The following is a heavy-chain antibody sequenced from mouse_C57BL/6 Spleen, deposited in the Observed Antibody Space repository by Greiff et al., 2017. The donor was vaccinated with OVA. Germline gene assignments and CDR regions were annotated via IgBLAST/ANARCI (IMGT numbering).Heavy chain of an antibody. V-gene: IGHV5-6*01. CDR2: ISSGGSYT. CDR3: SRAHYDPYFCY. CDR1: GFTFSSYG. D-gene: IGHD2-4*01. Sequence: EVKLMESGGDLVKPGGSLKLSCAASGFTFSSYGMSWVRQTPDKRLEWVATISSGGSYTYYPASVQGRFTISRDNAKNTLYLQLSSLKSEDTAMDFCSRAHYDPYFCYRGQGTTLTVAS. J-gene: IGHJ2*01.